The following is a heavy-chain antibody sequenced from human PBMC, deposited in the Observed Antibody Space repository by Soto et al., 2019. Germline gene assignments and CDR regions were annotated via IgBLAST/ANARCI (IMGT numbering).Heavy chain of an antibody. CDR3: AHRILRTVFGLVTTTAIYFDF. D-gene: IGHD3-3*01. CDR1: GFSLTTSGVG. V-gene: IGHV2-5*02. CDR2: IYWDDDK. Sequence: QITLNESGPTVVKPAETLTLTCTFSGFSLTTSGVGVGWIRQSPGKAPEWLALIYWDDDKRYSASLKSRLTITKDTSKNQVVLTMASVDPADTATYYCAHRILRTVFGLVTTTAIYFDFWGQGTPGFVSS. J-gene: IGHJ4*02.